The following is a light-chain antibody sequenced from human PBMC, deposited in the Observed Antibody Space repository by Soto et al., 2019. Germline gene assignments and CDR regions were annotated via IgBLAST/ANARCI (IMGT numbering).Light chain of an antibody. V-gene: IGKV3-15*01. Sequence: ETVMTQSPATLSVSPGERATLSCRASQSVSRNLAWYQYKPGQAPRLLIYGASTRATGIPVRFSGSGSGTEFTLTISSLQSEDFAVYYCLQHNSYPLTFGGGTKVEIK. CDR3: LQHNSYPLT. CDR2: GAS. CDR1: QSVSRN. J-gene: IGKJ4*01.